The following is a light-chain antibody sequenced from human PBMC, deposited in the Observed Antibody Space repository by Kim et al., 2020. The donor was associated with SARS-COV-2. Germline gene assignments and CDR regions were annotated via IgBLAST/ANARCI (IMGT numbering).Light chain of an antibody. CDR1: QSVSSN. Sequence: SPGERSTLSCRASQSVSSNFAWCQQKPGQAPRLLIYGASTRATGIPARFSGSGSGTEFTLTISSLQSEDFAVYYCQQYNNWPPLTFGGGTKVDIK. CDR2: GAS. J-gene: IGKJ4*01. V-gene: IGKV3-15*01. CDR3: QQYNNWPPLT.